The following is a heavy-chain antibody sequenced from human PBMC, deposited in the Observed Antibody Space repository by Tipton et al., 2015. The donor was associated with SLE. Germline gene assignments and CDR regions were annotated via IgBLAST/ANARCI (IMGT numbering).Heavy chain of an antibody. CDR2: ISSSSSYT. D-gene: IGHD2-8*01. Sequence: SLRLSCAASGFTFSDYYMSWIRQAPGKGLERVSYISSSSSYTNYADSVKGRFTISRDNAKNSLYLQMNSLRAEDTAVYYCARDAPYCTNGVCYDFDYWGQGTLVTVSS. J-gene: IGHJ4*02. V-gene: IGHV3-11*06. CDR1: GFTFSDYY. CDR3: ARDAPYCTNGVCYDFDY.